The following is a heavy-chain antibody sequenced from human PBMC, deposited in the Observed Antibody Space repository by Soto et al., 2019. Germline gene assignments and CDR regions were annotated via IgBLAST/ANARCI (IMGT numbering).Heavy chain of an antibody. CDR1: GGSISSSNW. CDR2: IYHSGST. CDR3: ATERGYTGYGRSCFDY. Sequence: SETLSLTCAVSGGSISSSNWWSWVRQPPGKWLEWIGEIYHSGSTNYNPSLKSRVTISVDKSKNKISLNLSSVTAADTAVYYCATERGYTGYGRSCFDYWGQVNRVTVSS. V-gene: IGHV4-4*02. D-gene: IGHD5-12*01. J-gene: IGHJ4*02.